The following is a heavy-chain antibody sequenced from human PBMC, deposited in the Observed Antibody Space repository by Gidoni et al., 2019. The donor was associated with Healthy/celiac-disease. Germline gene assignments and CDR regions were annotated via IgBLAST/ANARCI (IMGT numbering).Heavy chain of an antibody. V-gene: IGHV4-39*01. CDR1: GGSISSSRYY. Sequence: QLQLQESGPGLVKPSETLSLPCTVSGGSISSSRYYWGWIRQPPGKGLEWIGSIYYSGSTYYNPSLKSRVTISVDTSKNQFSLKLSSVTAADTAVYYCATSLPRIVGAPFDYWGQGTLVTVSS. J-gene: IGHJ4*02. CDR3: ATSLPRIVGAPFDY. D-gene: IGHD1-26*01. CDR2: IYYSGST.